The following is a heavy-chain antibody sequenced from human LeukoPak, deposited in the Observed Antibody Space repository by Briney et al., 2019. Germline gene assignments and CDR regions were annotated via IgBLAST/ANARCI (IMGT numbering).Heavy chain of an antibody. CDR1: GFTFTSYS. CDR3: ARGDIAVAGIDY. V-gene: IGHV3-21*01. J-gene: IGHJ4*02. CDR2: ISSSTSYI. Sequence: PGGSLRLSCAASGFTFTSYSMNWVRQAPGKGLEWVSSISSSTSYIYYADSVKGRFTISRDNAKNSLFLQMNSLRAEDTAVYYCARGDIAVAGIDYWGQGTLVTVSS. D-gene: IGHD6-19*01.